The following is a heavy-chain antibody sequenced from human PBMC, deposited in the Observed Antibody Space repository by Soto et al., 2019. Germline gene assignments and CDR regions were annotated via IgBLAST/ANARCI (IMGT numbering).Heavy chain of an antibody. CDR3: ARDWGLYDSSGPGDY. CDR1: GYTFTSYP. V-gene: IGHV1-3*01. D-gene: IGHD3-22*01. Sequence: ASVKVSCKASGYTFTSYPMHWVRQAPGQGLEWVGWINAGNGDTKYSQKFQGRVTITRDTSAITAYMELSSLGSEDAAVYYCARDWGLYDSSGPGDYWGQGTLVTVSS. J-gene: IGHJ4*02. CDR2: INAGNGDT.